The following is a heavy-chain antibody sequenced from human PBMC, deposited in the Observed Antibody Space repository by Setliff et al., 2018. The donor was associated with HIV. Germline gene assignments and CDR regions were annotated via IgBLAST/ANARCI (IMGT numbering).Heavy chain of an antibody. D-gene: IGHD5-12*01. V-gene: IGHV4-38-2*01. J-gene: IGHJ4*02. CDR3: VTTDYKYGRNNFDY. CDR1: GYSISNGYN. CDR2: IYHVGTT. Sequence: NPSETLSLTCAVSGYSISNGYNWGWIRQSPEKGLEWIANIYHVGTTFYNPSLKSRASISVDTFKSHFSLNLSSVTAADTAVYYCVTTDYKYGRNNFDYWGQGILVTVSS.